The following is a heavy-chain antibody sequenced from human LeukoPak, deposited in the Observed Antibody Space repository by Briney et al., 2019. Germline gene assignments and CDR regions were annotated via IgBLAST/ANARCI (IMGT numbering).Heavy chain of an antibody. CDR1: GGSFSGYY. CDR2: INHSGST. J-gene: IGHJ5*02. V-gene: IGHV4-34*01. Sequence: NPSETLSLTCAVYGGSFSGYYWSWIRQPPGKGLEWIGEINHSGSTNYNPSLKSRVTISVDTSKNQFSLKLSSVTAADTAVYYCARSGYSSSWYGEGFDPWGQGTLVTVSS. D-gene: IGHD6-13*01. CDR3: ARSGYSSSWYGEGFDP.